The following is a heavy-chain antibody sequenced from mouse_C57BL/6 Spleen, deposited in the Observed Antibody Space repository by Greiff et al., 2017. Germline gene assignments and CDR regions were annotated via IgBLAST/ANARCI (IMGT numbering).Heavy chain of an antibody. CDR1: GFTFSDYG. CDR3: ARSYYGYDGYFDV. Sequence: EVKVVESGGGLVQPGGSLKLSCAASGFTFSDYGMAWVRQAPRKGPEWVAFISNLAYSIYYADTVTGRFTISRENAKNTLYLEMSSLRSEDTAMYYCARSYYGYDGYFDVWGTGTTVTVSS. V-gene: IGHV5-15*01. J-gene: IGHJ1*03. CDR2: ISNLAYSI. D-gene: IGHD2-9*01.